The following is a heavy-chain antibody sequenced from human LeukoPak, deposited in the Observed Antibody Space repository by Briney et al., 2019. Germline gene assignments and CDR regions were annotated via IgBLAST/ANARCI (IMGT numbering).Heavy chain of an antibody. V-gene: IGHV3-30*04. J-gene: IGHJ4*02. CDR3: ARDIYSSSWYERYSSGPAGY. Sequence: TGGSLRLSCAASGFTFSSYAMHWVRQAPGKGLEWVAVISYDGSNKYYADSVKGRFTISRDNSKNTLYLQMNSLRAEDTAVYYCARDIYSSSWYERYSSGPAGYWGQGTLVTVSS. CDR1: GFTFSSYA. CDR2: ISYDGSNK. D-gene: IGHD6-13*01.